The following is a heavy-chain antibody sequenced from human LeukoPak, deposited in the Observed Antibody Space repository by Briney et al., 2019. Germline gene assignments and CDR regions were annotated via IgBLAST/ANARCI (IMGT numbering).Heavy chain of an antibody. CDR1: GFTFSSYW. D-gene: IGHD1-1*01. CDR2: IKQDGSEK. Sequence: GGSLRLSCAASGFTFSSYWMSWVRQAPGKGLEWVANIKQDGSEKCYVDSVKGRFTISRDNAKNSLYLQMNSLRAEDTAVYYCARGTYNWNYAFDYWGQGTLVTVSS. V-gene: IGHV3-7*01. CDR3: ARGTYNWNYAFDY. J-gene: IGHJ4*02.